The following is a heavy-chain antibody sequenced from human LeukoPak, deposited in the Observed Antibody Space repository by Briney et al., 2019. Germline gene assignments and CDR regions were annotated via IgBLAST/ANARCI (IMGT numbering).Heavy chain of an antibody. CDR1: GFTFSSYG. CDR3: AKEVGYCSSTSCYAPLY. D-gene: IGHD2-2*01. Sequence: PGRSLRLSCAASGFTFSSYGMHWVRQAPGMGLEWVAVISYDGSNKYYADSVKGRFTISRDNSKNTLYLQMNSLRAEDTAVYYCAKEVGYCSSTSCYAPLYWGQGTLVTVSS. V-gene: IGHV3-30*18. CDR2: ISYDGSNK. J-gene: IGHJ4*02.